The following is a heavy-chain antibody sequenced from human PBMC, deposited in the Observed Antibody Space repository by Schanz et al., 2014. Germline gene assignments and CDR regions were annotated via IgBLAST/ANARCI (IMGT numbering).Heavy chain of an antibody. V-gene: IGHV3-23*04. CDR1: GFNFITFA. Sequence: EVHLVESGGGLVQPGGSLRLSCAASGFNFITFAMSWVRQAPGKGPEWVSAIGGDASRTYYADSVKGRFTISRDNSKSTFYHKRNSLGADDTAVYYWARAPPLVRGIAGWFGPWGQGSLVTVSS. CDR2: IGGDASRT. D-gene: IGHD3-10*01. J-gene: IGHJ5*02. CDR3: ARAPPLVRGIAGWFGP.